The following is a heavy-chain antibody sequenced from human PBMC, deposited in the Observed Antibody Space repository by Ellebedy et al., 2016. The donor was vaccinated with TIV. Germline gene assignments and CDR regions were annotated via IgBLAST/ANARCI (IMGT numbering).Heavy chain of an antibody. V-gene: IGHV1-69*13. CDR3: ARGRGAAAGTLDV. CDR2: IIPIFGTA. J-gene: IGHJ6*04. Sequence: SLKVSCXASGGTFSSYAISWVRQAPGQGFEWMGGIIPIFGTANYAQKFQGRVTITADESTSTAYMELSSLRSEDTAVYYCARGRGAAAGTLDVWGKGTTVTVSS. CDR1: GGTFSSYA. D-gene: IGHD6-13*01.